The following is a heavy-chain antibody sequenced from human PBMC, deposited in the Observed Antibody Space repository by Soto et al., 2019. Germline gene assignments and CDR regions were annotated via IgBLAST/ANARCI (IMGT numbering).Heavy chain of an antibody. CDR1: GGSVSRSSYY. CDR3: GRLEGLATISYYFDY. CDR2: VYYSGST. D-gene: IGHD3-9*01. V-gene: IGHV4-39*01. J-gene: IGHJ4*02. Sequence: ETLSLTCTVSGGSVSRSSYYWGWVRQPPGKGLEWIGSVYYSGSTYYNPSLESRVTISVDKSKNQFSLKLMSLSAADTAVYYCGRLEGLATISYYFDYWGQGALVTVSS.